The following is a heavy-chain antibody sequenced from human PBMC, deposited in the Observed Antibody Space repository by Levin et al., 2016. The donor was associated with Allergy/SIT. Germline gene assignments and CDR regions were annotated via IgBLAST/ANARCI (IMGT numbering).Heavy chain of an antibody. CDR2: IYYSGST. CDR3: ASRTVTSRFDY. J-gene: IGHJ4*02. CDR1: GGSISSYY. V-gene: IGHV4-59*12. Sequence: SETLSLTCTVSGGSISSYYWSWIRQPPGKGLEWIGYIYYSGSTNYNPSLKSRVTISVDTSKNQFSLKLSSVTAADTAVYYCASRTVTSRFDYWGQGTLVTVSS. D-gene: IGHD4-17*01.